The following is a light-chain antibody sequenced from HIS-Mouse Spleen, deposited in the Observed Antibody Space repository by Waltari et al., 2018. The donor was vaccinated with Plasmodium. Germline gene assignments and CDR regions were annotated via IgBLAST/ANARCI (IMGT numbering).Light chain of an antibody. CDR1: NLGSKN. CDR2: RAS. Sequence: SYELTQPLSVSVALGQTARITCGGNNLGSKNVHWYQQKPGQAPVLVIYRASNRPSGIPERFSGSNSGNTATLTISRAQAGDEADYYCQVWDSSTVFGGGTKLTVL. J-gene: IGLJ2*01. CDR3: QVWDSSTV. V-gene: IGLV3-9*01.